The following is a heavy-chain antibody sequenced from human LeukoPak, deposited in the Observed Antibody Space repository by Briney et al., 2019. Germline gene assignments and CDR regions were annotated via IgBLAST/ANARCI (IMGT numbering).Heavy chain of an antibody. J-gene: IGHJ3*02. Sequence: SETLSLTCTVSGGSISGSYWSWIRQPPGKGLEWIGYIYYAGNTNYNPSLKSRVTISVDASKNQFSLKLSSVTAADTAVYYCSRSVTYSGAFDIWGQGTMVTVSS. V-gene: IGHV4-59*12. CDR1: GGSISGSY. D-gene: IGHD2-21*01. CDR2: IYYAGNT. CDR3: SRSVTYSGAFDI.